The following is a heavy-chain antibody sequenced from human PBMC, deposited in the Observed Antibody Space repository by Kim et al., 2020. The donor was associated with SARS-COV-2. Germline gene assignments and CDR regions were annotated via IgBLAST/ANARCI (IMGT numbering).Heavy chain of an antibody. V-gene: IGHV3-23*01. Sequence: GGSLRLSCAASGFTFSNFAMSWVRQAPGKGLEWISTISSNGFATYYSDSVQGRFTVSRDSSRNTLYVQLSSLRAEDTAVYYCAKGGAARGWFDYWGQGT. CDR1: GFTFSNFA. D-gene: IGHD2-15*01. CDR3: AKGGAARGWFDY. J-gene: IGHJ4*02. CDR2: ISSNGFAT.